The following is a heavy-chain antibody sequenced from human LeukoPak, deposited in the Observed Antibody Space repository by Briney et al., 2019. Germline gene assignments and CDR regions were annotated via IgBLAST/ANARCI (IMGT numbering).Heavy chain of an antibody. Sequence: KSSETLSLTCTVSGGSISSSTYYWGWIRQPPGKGLEWIGTGYYSGYSYYKPSLKTRVTISVDTSKNQFSLRLSSVTAADTGIYYCARSRSYSGETDYWGQGTLVTVSS. CDR2: GYYSGYS. V-gene: IGHV4-39*01. D-gene: IGHD3-10*01. J-gene: IGHJ4*02. CDR1: GGSISSSTYY. CDR3: ARSRSYSGETDY.